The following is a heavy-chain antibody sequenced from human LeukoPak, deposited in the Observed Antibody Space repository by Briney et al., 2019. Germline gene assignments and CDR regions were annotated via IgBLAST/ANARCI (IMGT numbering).Heavy chain of an antibody. D-gene: IGHD5-18*01. J-gene: IGHJ4*02. CDR3: ARHSYGTFDY. Sequence: PGGSLRLSCAASGFTFSIYSMNWVRQPPGKGLEWIGSIYYSGNTYYNPSLKSRVTLSIDTSKNQFSLRLSSVTAADTAVYHCARHSYGTFDYWGQGTLVTVSS. CDR1: GFTFSIYSMN. CDR2: IYYSGNT. V-gene: IGHV4-39*01.